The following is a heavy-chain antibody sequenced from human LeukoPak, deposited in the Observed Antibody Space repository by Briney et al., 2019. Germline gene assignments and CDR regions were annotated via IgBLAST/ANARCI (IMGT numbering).Heavy chain of an antibody. V-gene: IGHV3-30*18. CDR2: MSHDGSNK. CDR1: GFTFSSYA. D-gene: IGHD6-19*01. CDR3: AKLDSSGWSRPFDY. J-gene: IGHJ4*02. Sequence: GRSLRLSCAASGFTFSSYAMHWVRQALGKGPEWVAVMSHDGSNKYYGDSVKGRFTISRDNSKNTLYLQMNSLRAEDTAVYYCAKLDSSGWSRPFDYWGQGTLVTVSS.